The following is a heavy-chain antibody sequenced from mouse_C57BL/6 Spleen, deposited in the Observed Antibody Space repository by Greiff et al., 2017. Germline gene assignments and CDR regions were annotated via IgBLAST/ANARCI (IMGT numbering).Heavy chain of an antibody. CDR3: TRIYYSGSSYFDY. CDR1: GFTFSSYA. Sequence: EVKLVESGEGLVKPGGSLKLSCAASGFTFSSYAMSWVRQTPEKRLEWVAYISSGGDYIYYADNVKGRFTLSRDNARNTLYLQMSSLKSEDTAMYYCTRIYYSGSSYFDYWGQGTPPTVSS. V-gene: IGHV5-9-1*02. J-gene: IGHJ2*01. CDR2: ISSGGDYI. D-gene: IGHD1-1*01.